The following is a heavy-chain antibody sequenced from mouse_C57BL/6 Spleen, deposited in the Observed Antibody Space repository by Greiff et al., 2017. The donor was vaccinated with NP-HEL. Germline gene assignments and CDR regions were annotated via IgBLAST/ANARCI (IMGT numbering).Heavy chain of an antibody. CDR1: GFTFSSYG. J-gene: IGHJ2*01. CDR2: ISSGGSYT. D-gene: IGHD1-1*01. CDR3: ARRRGYGSSYGFDY. Sequence: EVQGVESGGDLVKPGGSLKLSCAASGFTFSSYGMSWVRQTPDKRLEWVATISSGGSYTYYPDSVKGRFTISRDNAKNTLYLQMSSLKSEDTAMYYCARRRGYGSSYGFDYWGQGTTLTVSS. V-gene: IGHV5-6*01.